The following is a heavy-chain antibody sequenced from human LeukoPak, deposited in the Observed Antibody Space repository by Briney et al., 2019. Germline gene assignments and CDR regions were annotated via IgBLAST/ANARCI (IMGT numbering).Heavy chain of an antibody. Sequence: ASVKVSCKASGYTFTGYHMHWVRQAPGQGLEWVGWIDPNSGGTNYAQKFQGRVTMTRDTSISTAYMELSRLRSDDTAVYYCARDSISYYDILTGYYSSNWFDPWGQGTLVTVSS. J-gene: IGHJ5*02. CDR2: IDPNSGGT. D-gene: IGHD3-9*01. CDR3: ARDSISYYDILTGYYSSNWFDP. V-gene: IGHV1-2*02. CDR1: GYTFTGYH.